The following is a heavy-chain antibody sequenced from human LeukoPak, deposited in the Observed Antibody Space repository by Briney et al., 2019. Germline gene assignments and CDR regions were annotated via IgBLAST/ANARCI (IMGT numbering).Heavy chain of an antibody. J-gene: IGHJ4*02. CDR3: AKVFRGGVDY. CDR2: ISGSGGTT. Sequence: GGSLRLSCAASGFTFSSYAMSWVRQAPGKGLEWVSAISGSGGTTYYADSVKGRFIISRDNSKNTLYLQMNSLRAEDTAVYYCAKVFRGGVDYWGQGTLVTVSS. V-gene: IGHV3-23*01. D-gene: IGHD2/OR15-2a*01. CDR1: GFTFSSYA.